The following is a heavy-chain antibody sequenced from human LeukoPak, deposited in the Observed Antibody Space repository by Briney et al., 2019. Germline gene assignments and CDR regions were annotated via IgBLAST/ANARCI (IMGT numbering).Heavy chain of an antibody. J-gene: IGHJ4*02. D-gene: IGHD3-10*01. Sequence: SETLSLTCTASGSSISSGAYHWSWIRQPPGKGLEWIGYSGSTNYNPSLNGRVTISVDTSKNQFSLRLSSVTAADTAVYFCATYYAGRGGSGYWGQGTLVTVSS. CDR1: GSSISSGAYH. V-gene: IGHV4-30-4*01. CDR3: ATYYAGRGGSGY. CDR2: SGST.